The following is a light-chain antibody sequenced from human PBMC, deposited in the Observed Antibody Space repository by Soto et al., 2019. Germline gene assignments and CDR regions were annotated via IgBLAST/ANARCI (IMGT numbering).Light chain of an antibody. J-gene: IGLJ2*01. Sequence: QLVLTQSPSASASLGASVKLTCTLSSVNSSYAIAWHQQQPEKGPRYLMKLSSDGSHSKGDGIPDRFSGSSSGAERYLTISSLQSEDEADYYCQTWDTGARVVFGGGTKVTDL. CDR1: SVNSSYA. CDR2: LSSDGSH. CDR3: QTWDTGARVV. V-gene: IGLV4-69*01.